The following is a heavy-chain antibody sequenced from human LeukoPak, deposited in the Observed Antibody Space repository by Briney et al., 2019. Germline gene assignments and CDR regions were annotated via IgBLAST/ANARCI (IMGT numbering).Heavy chain of an antibody. J-gene: IGHJ4*02. D-gene: IGHD6-13*01. CDR3: AREYPYSSSWDDY. CDR2: ISSSSSTI. Sequence: GGSLRLSCAASGFTFSSYSMNWVRQAPGKGLEWVSYISSSSSTIYYADSVKGRFTISRDNAKNSLYLQMNSLRAEDTAVYYCAREYPYSSSWDDYWGQGTLVTVSS. CDR1: GFTFSSYS. V-gene: IGHV3-48*04.